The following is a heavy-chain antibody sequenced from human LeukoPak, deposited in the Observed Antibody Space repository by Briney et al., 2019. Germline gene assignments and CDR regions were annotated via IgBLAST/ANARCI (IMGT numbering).Heavy chain of an antibody. CDR2: ISYDGSNE. D-gene: IGHD6-13*01. CDR3: ARDKGTWYLSSFDD. V-gene: IGHV3-30*04. Sequence: PGGSLRLSCAASGFTFSSYVMHWVRQAPGKGLEWVAIISYDGSNEYYADSVKGRFTISRDNSKNTLYLQMNSLRAADTAVYYCARDKGTWYLSSFDDWGEGKLVAVSS. J-gene: IGHJ4*02. CDR1: GFTFSSYV.